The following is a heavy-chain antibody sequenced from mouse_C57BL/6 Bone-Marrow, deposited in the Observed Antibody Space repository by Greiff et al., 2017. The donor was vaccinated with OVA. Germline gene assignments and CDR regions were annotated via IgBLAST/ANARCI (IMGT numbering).Heavy chain of an antibody. Sequence: VKLMESGPGLVAPSQSLSITCTVSGFSLTSYAISWVRQPPGKGLEWLGVIWTGGGTNYNSALKSRLSISKDNSKSQVFLKMNSLQTDDTARYYCASDPLYYYGSSYVDYWGQGTTLTVSS. D-gene: IGHD1-1*01. CDR1: GFSLTSYA. J-gene: IGHJ2*01. CDR3: ASDPLYYYGSSYVDY. CDR2: IWTGGGT. V-gene: IGHV2-9-1*01.